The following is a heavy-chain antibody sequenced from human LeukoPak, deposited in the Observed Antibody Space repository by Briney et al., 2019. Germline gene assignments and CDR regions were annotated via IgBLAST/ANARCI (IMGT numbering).Heavy chain of an antibody. Sequence: GGSLRLSCAASRFIVSTNYVTWVRQAPGKGLEWVAFIRNDGSDKYYADSVKGRFTISRDNSKNTLYLQMNSLRAEDTAVYYCAKDRKQQDNWFDPWGQGTLVTVSS. D-gene: IGHD6-13*01. CDR1: RFIVSTNY. V-gene: IGHV3-30*02. CDR2: IRNDGSDK. J-gene: IGHJ5*02. CDR3: AKDRKQQDNWFDP.